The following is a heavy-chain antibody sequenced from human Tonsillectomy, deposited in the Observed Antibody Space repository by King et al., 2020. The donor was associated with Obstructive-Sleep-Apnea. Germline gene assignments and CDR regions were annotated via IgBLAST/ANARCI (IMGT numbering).Heavy chain of an antibody. V-gene: IGHV4-39*07. D-gene: IGHD6-19*01. Sequence: LQLQESGPGLVKPSETLSLTCTVSGGSISSSSYYWGWIRQPPGKGLEWIGSIYYIGSTNYNPSLKSRVTISIDTSKNQFSLKLSSVTAADTAVYYCARVPYITGWSGWFDPWGQGTLVTVSS. CDR3: ARVPYITGWSGWFDP. J-gene: IGHJ5*02. CDR2: IYYIGST. CDR1: GGSISSSSYY.